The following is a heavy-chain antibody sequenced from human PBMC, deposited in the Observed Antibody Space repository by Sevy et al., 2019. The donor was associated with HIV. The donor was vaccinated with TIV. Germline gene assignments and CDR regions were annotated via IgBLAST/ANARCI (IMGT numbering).Heavy chain of an antibody. V-gene: IGHV3-15*01. CDR2: IKSKTDGGTT. CDR1: GFTFSNAW. J-gene: IGHJ3*02. D-gene: IGHD6-19*01. Sequence: GGSLRLSCAASGFTFSNAWMSWVRQAPGKGLEWVGRIKSKTDGGTTDYAAPVKGRFTISRDDSKNTLYLQMNSLKTEDTAVYYCTTSTLDSSGWGAFDIWGQGTMVTVS. CDR3: TTSTLDSSGWGAFDI.